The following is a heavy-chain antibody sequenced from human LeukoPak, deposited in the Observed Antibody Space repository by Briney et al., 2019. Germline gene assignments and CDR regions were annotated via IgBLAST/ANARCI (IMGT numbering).Heavy chain of an antibody. CDR3: ATRPLDYDILTGWTY. CDR1: GYTLTELS. J-gene: IGHJ4*02. V-gene: IGHV1-24*01. Sequence: ASVKVSCKVSGYTLTELSMHWVRQAPGKGLEWMGGFDPEDGETIYAQKFQGRVTMTEGTSTDTAYMELSSLRSEDTAVYYCATRPLDYDILTGWTYWGQGTLVTVSS. D-gene: IGHD3-9*01. CDR2: FDPEDGET.